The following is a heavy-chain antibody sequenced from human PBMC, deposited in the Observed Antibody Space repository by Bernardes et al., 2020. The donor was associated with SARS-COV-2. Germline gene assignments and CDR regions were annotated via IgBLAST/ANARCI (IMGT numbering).Heavy chain of an antibody. CDR3: AKGEDIVPQPDYYYYGMDV. V-gene: IGHV3-23*01. CDR1: GFTFSSYA. D-gene: IGHD2-8*01. CDR2: ISGSGGST. J-gene: IGHJ6*02. Sequence: GGSLRLSCAASGFTFSSYAMSWVRQAPGKGLEWVSAISGSGGSTYYADSVKGRFTISRDNSKNTLYLQMNGLRAEDTAVYYCAKGEDIVPQPDYYYYGMDVWGQGTTVTVSS.